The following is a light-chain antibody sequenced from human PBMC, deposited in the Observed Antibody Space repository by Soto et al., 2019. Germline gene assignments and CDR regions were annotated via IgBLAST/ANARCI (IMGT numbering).Light chain of an antibody. J-gene: IGLJ2*01. CDR2: YVS. V-gene: IGLV2-14*01. CDR1: SSDVGGYNY. CDR3: SSYTSSSTLVV. Sequence: QSALTQPASVSGSPGQSITISCTGTSSDVGGYNYVSWYQQHPGIAPKLMIYYVSNRPSGVSNRFSGSKSGNTASLTISGLQAEDEADYYCSSYTSSSTLVVFGGGTKVTVL.